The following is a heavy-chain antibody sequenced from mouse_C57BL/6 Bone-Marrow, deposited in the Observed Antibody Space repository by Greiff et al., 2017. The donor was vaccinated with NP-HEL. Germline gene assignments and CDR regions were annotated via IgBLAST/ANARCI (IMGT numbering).Heavy chain of an antibody. V-gene: IGHV1-50*01. Sequence: QVQLQQPGAELVKPGASVKLSCKASGYTFTSYWMRWVKQRPGQGLEWIGEIDPSDSYTNYNQKFKGKATLTVDTSSSTAYMQLSSLTSEDSAVYYCARGVIYYDFYWYFDVWGTGTTVTVSS. J-gene: IGHJ1*03. CDR3: ARGVIYYDFYWYFDV. D-gene: IGHD2-4*01. CDR2: IDPSDSYT. CDR1: GYTFTSYW.